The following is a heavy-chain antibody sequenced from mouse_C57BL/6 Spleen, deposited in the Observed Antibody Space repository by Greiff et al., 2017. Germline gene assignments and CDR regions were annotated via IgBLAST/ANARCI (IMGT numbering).Heavy chain of an antibody. CDR1: GFTFSSYA. CDR2: ISDGGSYT. CDR3: ARDGSSGYNVDY. D-gene: IGHD3-2*02. Sequence: EVHLVESGGGLVKPGGSLKLSCAASGFTFSSYAMSWVRQTPEKRLEWVATISDGGSYTYYPDNVKGRFTISRDNAKNNLYLQMSHLKSEDTAMYYCARDGSSGYNVDYWCQGTTLTVSS. J-gene: IGHJ2*01. V-gene: IGHV5-4*01.